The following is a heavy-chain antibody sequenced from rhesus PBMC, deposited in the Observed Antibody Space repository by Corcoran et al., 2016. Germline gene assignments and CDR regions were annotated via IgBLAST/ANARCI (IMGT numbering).Heavy chain of an antibody. D-gene: IGHD1-26*01. V-gene: IGHV4-127*01. J-gene: IGHJ6*01. CDR2: IGF. CDR1: GDSLISGYA. CDR3: ASGLNYGAPNFGLDS. Sequence: QVQLKESGPGLVKPSETLSLTCTVSGDSLISGYAWSWIRQPPGKGLEWIGDIGFYDNPDRKRRVTSSKDKSKNQVSLNLTSGTAADTAVYYCASGLNYGAPNFGLDSWGQGVVVTGAS.